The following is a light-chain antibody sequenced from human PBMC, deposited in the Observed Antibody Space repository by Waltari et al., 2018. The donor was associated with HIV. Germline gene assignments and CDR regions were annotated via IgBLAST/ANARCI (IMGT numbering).Light chain of an antibody. Sequence: QSALTQPPSASGSPGQSVTISCTGPSSDVGNYTYVSWYQQHPGKAPKLMIYEVNKRPSGVPDRFSGSKSGNTASLTVSGLQAEDEAEYYCSSYAATNTLVFGGGTKVTVL. V-gene: IGLV2-8*01. CDR2: EVN. CDR3: SSYAATNTLV. J-gene: IGLJ3*02. CDR1: SSDVGNYTY.